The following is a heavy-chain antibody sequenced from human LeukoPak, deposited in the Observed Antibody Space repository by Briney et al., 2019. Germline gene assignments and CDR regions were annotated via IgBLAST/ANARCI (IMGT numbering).Heavy chain of an antibody. J-gene: IGHJ3*02. CDR1: GGSISSSSYY. D-gene: IGHD3-16*01. Sequence: SSETLSLTCTVSGGSISSSSYYWGWIRQPPGKGLEWIGSIYYSGSTYYNPSLKSRVTISVDTSKNQFSLELSSVTAADTAVYYCARVGGNYDYVWGSFTDAFDIWGQGTMVTVSS. CDR3: ARVGGNYDYVWGSFTDAFDI. CDR2: IYYSGST. V-gene: IGHV4-39*01.